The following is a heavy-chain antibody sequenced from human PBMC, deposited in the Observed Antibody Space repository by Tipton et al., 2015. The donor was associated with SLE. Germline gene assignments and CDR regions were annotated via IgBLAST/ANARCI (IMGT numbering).Heavy chain of an antibody. D-gene: IGHD2-21*01. Sequence: TLSLTCTVSDGSISRDSYYWAWIRQSPGKGLEWIGNVYNGGTTHYNPSLKSRVTISLGTPRNQFSLQMTSVTAADTAVYYCARATSTLWYFDYWGQGTLVTVSS. V-gene: IGHV4-39*07. J-gene: IGHJ4*02. CDR3: ARATSTLWYFDY. CDR2: VYNGGTT. CDR1: DGSISRDSYY.